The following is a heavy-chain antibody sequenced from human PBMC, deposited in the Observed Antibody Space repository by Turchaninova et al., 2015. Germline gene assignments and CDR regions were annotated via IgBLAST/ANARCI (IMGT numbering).Heavy chain of an antibody. J-gene: IGHJ4*02. CDR3: ARSVLDYFDY. CDR2: IWVCGGDQ. Sequence: QVQLVESGGGVVQPGRSLRLSCAASGFTFSSTGMHGVREAPGKGLEWGGVIWVCGGDQAYAGCGIGGLATSRENYKTTLYLQMNVLGAEDTAWYYCARSVLDYFDYWGQGTLVTVSS. V-gene: IGHV3-33*01. CDR1: GFTFSSTG.